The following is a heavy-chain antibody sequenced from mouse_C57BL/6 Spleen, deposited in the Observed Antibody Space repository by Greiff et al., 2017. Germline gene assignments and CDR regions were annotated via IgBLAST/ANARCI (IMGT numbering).Heavy chain of an antibody. CDR2: IHPNSGST. Sequence: QVQLQQPGAELVKPGASVKLSCKASGYTFTSYWMHWVKQRPGKGLEWLGMIHPNSGSTNYNEKFKSKATLTVDKSSSTVSMTLMSLTPEDAAAYYCGSSHYGSSYDYWGQGTTLTVSS. CDR1: GYTFTSYW. CDR3: GSSHYGSSYDY. D-gene: IGHD1-1*01. J-gene: IGHJ2*01. V-gene: IGHV1-64*01.